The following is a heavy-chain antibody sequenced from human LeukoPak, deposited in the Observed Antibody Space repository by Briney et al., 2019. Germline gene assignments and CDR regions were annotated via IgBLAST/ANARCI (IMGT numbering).Heavy chain of an antibody. Sequence: GGSLRLSCAASGFTVSSTYMSWVRQAPGKGLEWVSVIYSGGSTYYADSVKGRFTISRDNSKNTLYLQMNSLRAEDTAVYYCARLYWGWCSSTSCYQIDYWGQGTLVTVSS. CDR2: IYSGGST. D-gene: IGHD2-2*01. CDR3: ARLYWGWCSSTSCYQIDY. V-gene: IGHV3-66*02. CDR1: GFTVSSTY. J-gene: IGHJ4*02.